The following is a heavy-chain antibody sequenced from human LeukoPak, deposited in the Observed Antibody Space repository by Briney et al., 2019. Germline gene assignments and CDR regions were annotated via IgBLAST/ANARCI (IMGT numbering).Heavy chain of an antibody. J-gene: IGHJ4*02. V-gene: IGHV3-21*01. CDR2: ISSGSSYI. CDR3: AREFFDREGGTTVLDY. Sequence: TGGSLRLSCAASGFTFSSTSMNWVRQAPGKGLEWVSSISSGSSYIFYAGSVKGRFTISRDNAKNSLYLQMNSLRAEDTAVYYCAREFFDREGGTTVLDYWGQGTLVTVSS. CDR1: GFTFSSTS. D-gene: IGHD1-26*01.